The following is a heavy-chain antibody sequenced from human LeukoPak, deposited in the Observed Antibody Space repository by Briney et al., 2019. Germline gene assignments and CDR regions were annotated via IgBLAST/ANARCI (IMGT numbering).Heavy chain of an antibody. CDR1: GGSISSYY. J-gene: IGHJ4*02. CDR2: IYTSGST. D-gene: IGHD5-24*01. V-gene: IGHV4-4*07. Sequence: NSSEALSLTCTVSGGSISSYYWSWIRQPAGKGLEWIGRIYTSGSTNYNPSLKSRVTMSVDTSKNQFSLKLSSVTAADTAVYYCARSRDGYNSVDYWGQGTLVTVSS. CDR3: ARSRDGYNSVDY.